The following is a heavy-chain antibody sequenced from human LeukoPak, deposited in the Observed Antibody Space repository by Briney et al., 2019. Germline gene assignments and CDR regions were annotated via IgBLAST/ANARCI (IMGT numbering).Heavy chain of an antibody. D-gene: IGHD3-22*01. V-gene: IGHV6-1*01. CDR2: TYSRSKWYN. Sequence: SQTLSLTCAISGDSVSSNTASWNWIRQSPSRGLEWLGRTYSRSKWYNEYAASMKSRITINSDTSKNQFSLQLNSVTAADTAVYYCARRTYYDSSGYYYNAIRPFDYWGQGTLVTVSS. CDR3: ARRTYYDSSGYYYNAIRPFDY. CDR1: GDSVSSNTAS. J-gene: IGHJ4*02.